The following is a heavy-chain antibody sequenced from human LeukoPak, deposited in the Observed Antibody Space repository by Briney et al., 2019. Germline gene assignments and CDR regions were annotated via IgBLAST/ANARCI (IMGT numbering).Heavy chain of an antibody. CDR1: GVSIRGDTYY. V-gene: IGHV4-39*01. J-gene: IGHJ6*03. CDR3: ARLWDSTGLYFYYYMDV. D-gene: IGHD6-19*01. CDR2: YHIGNT. Sequence: PSETLSLTCTVSGVSIRGDTYYWGWIRQPPVKGLEWIGNYHIGNTYYNPSLKSRVTISEDTSKNQFSLRVNSVTAADTAVYYCARLWDSTGLYFYYYMDVWGEGTTVTVSS.